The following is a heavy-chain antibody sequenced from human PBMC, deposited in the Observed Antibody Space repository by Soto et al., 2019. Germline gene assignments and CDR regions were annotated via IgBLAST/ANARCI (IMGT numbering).Heavy chain of an antibody. CDR1: GYTFTSYA. J-gene: IGHJ4*02. D-gene: IGHD2-21*02. V-gene: IGHV1-3*05. CDR3: ARSIAVVSALDY. CDR2: INAGNGNT. Sequence: QVQLVQSGAEEKKPGASVKVSCKASGYTFTSYAMNWVRQAPGQRLEWMGWINAGNGNTKYSQKFQGRVTITRDTAASTVYMEMSSLRAEDTAVYYCARSIAVVSALDYWGQGTLVTVSS.